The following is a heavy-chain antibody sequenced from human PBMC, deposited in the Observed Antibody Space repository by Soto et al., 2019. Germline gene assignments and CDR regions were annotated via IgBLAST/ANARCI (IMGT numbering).Heavy chain of an antibody. CDR1: GGSFSGYY. J-gene: IGHJ6*02. Sequence: PSETLSLTCAVYGGSFSGYYWSWIRQPPGKGLEWIGEITHSGSTNYNPSLKSRVTISVDTSKNQFSLKLSSVTAADTAVYYCARGNYGGNSDYYYGMDVWGQGTTVTVSS. D-gene: IGHD4-17*01. CDR3: ARGNYGGNSDYYYGMDV. V-gene: IGHV4-34*01. CDR2: ITHSGST.